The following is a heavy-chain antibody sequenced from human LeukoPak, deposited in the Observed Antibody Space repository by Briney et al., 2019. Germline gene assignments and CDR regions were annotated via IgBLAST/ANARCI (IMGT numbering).Heavy chain of an antibody. CDR2: IYYSGST. CDR1: GGSISSSSYY. J-gene: IGHJ6*03. CDR3: ARGHYDFWSGYESPRYYYMDV. D-gene: IGHD3-3*01. Sequence: SETLSLTCTVSGGSISSSSYYWGWIRQPPGKGLEWIGSIYYSGSTYYNPSLKSRVTISVDTSKNQFSLKLSSVTAADTAVYYCARGHYDFWSGYESPRYYYMDVWGKGTTVPVSS. V-gene: IGHV4-39*07.